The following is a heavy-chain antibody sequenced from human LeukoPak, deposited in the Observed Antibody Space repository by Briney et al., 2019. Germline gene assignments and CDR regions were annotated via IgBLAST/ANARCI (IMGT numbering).Heavy chain of an antibody. V-gene: IGHV3-73*01. CDR1: GFTFSGSA. CDR2: IRSKANSYAT. CDR3: TRHSYGGWFDP. Sequence: GGSLRLSCAASGFTFSGSAMHWVRQAFGKGLGWVGRIRSKANSYATAYAASVKGRCTMSRDASKNTAYLQMNSLKTEDTAVYYCTRHSYGGWFDPWGQGTLVTVSS. D-gene: IGHD5-18*01. J-gene: IGHJ5*02.